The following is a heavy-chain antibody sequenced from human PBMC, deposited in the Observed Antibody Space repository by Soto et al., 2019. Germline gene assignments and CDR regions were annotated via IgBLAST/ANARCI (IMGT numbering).Heavy chain of an antibody. Sequence: TGGSLRLSCSASGFTFSSYAMYWVRQAPGKGLEYVSAINSNGGSTYYADSVKGRFTISRDNSKNTLYLQMSSLRAEDTAVYYCVKAHGYDFDYWGQGTLVTVSS. CDR3: VKAHGYDFDY. CDR2: INSNGGST. D-gene: IGHD5-18*01. V-gene: IGHV3-64D*06. J-gene: IGHJ4*02. CDR1: GFTFSSYA.